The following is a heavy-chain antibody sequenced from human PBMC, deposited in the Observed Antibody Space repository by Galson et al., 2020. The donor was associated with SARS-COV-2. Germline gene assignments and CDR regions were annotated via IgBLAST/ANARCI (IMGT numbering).Heavy chain of an antibody. J-gene: IGHJ4*02. CDR1: GFTFSDFY. Sequence: GESLKISCAASGFTFSDFYISWIRQAPGKGLEWLSYISMSSTTIYYADSVRGRFTISRDNAKNSMYLQMDSLRAEDTALYYCARASQYYGAGFHFDYWGQGTLVTVSS. V-gene: IGHV3-11*04. CDR3: ARASQYYGAGFHFDY. CDR2: ISMSSTTI. D-gene: IGHD2-21*01.